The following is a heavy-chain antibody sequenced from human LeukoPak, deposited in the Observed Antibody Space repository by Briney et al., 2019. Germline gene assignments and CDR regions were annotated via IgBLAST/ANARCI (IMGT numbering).Heavy chain of an antibody. CDR3: ARDAF. J-gene: IGHJ4*02. CDR2: VYNSGTT. V-gene: IGHV4-59*11. CDR1: GISIGSHY. Sequence: SETLSLICNVSGISIGSHYWSWFRQSPGMGLEWIGCVYNSGTTTYHPSLTRRVSISVDPSANQYSLKMTSVTAADTAIYYCARDAFWGQGILVRV.